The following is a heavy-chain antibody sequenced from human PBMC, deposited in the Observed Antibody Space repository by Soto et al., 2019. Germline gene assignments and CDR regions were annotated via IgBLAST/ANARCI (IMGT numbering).Heavy chain of an antibody. J-gene: IGHJ4*02. CDR2: ISYDGSNK. V-gene: IGHV3-30*18. CDR3: AKAKSSGYVDY. CDR1: VFTFISYG. Sequence: GWSLRLSCASSVFTFISYGMHWVRQAPGKGLEWVAVISYDGSNKYYADSVKGRFTISRDNSKNTLYLQMNSLRAEDTAVYYCAKAKSSGYVDYWGQGTLVTVSS. D-gene: IGHD6-19*01.